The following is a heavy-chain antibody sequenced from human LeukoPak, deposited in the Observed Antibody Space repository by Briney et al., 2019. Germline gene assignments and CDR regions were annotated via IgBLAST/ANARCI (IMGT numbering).Heavy chain of an antibody. CDR1: GFTFTSSA. Sequence: SVKVSCKASGFTFTSSAVQWVRQARGQRLEWIGWIVVGSGNTNYAQKFQGRVTITADKSTSTAYMELSSLRSEDTAVYYCARILPYYYDSSGLSYWFDPWGQGTLVTVSS. V-gene: IGHV1-58*01. D-gene: IGHD3-22*01. CDR2: IVVGSGNT. CDR3: ARILPYYYDSSGLSYWFDP. J-gene: IGHJ5*02.